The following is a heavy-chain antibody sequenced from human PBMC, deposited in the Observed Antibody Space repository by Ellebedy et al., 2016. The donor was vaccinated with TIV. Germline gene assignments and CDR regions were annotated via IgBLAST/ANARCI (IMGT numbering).Heavy chain of an antibody. CDR3: AREGTSGWYPY. Sequence: GESLKISCAASGFTFSGYPMHWVRQAPGKGLEWLAVISSDGREKHYGDSVKGRFTISRDNSRTTLYLQMNSLRPEDTAVYYCAREGTSGWYPYWGQGTLVTISS. J-gene: IGHJ4*02. V-gene: IGHV3-30*04. D-gene: IGHD6-19*01. CDR2: ISSDGREK. CDR1: GFTFSGYP.